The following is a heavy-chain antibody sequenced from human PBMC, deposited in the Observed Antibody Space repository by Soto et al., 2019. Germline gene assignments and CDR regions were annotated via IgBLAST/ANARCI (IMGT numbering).Heavy chain of an antibody. Sequence: QVQLQESGSRLVSPSQTLSLTCSVSGGSVNSGGYSCSWIRQPPGKGLEWIGFISPSGSPAYNPSLKSRVTLSVDRSNNQISLELSSVTAADTAVYYCARGVLAWGPGTLVTVSS. CDR1: GGSVNSGGYS. CDR3: ARGVLA. J-gene: IGHJ5*02. CDR2: ISPSGSP. D-gene: IGHD2-8*01. V-gene: IGHV4-30-2*01.